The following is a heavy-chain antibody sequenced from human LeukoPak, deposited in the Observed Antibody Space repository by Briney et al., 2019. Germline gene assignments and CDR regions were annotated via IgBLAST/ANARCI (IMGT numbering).Heavy chain of an antibody. CDR3: AKNPPARRQLAPWAKIYY. V-gene: IGHV3-30*02. CDR1: GFTFSSYS. J-gene: IGHJ4*02. D-gene: IGHD6-13*01. Sequence: PGGSLRLSCAASGFTFSSYSMHWVRQAPGKGLEWVAFIRFDGSNKYYADSVKGRFTISRDNSKNTLYLQMNSLRAEDTAVYYCAKNPPARRQLAPWAKIYYWGQRTLVTVSS. CDR2: IRFDGSNK.